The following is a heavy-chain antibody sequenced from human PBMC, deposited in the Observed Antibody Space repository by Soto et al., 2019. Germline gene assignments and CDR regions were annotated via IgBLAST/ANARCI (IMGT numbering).Heavy chain of an antibody. D-gene: IGHD2-2*02. J-gene: IGHJ6*02. CDR1: GYTFTSYG. CDR2: ICAYIGNT. V-gene: IGHV1-18*04. Sequence: ASVKVCCNASGYTFTSYGISWVRQPPGPGLEWMGWICAYIGNTNYAQKLQARITMTTDTSTSTAYMELRSLRSDDTAVYYCARGLRDCSSTSCYIAFGFYYYYGMDVWGQGTTVTVSS. CDR3: ARGLRDCSSTSCYIAFGFYYYYGMDV.